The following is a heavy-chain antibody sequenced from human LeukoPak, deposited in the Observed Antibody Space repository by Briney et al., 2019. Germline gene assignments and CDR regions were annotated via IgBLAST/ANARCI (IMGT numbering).Heavy chain of an antibody. Sequence: ASVKVSCTASGYTFTRYDVNWVRQATGQGLEWMGWMNPNSGNTGYAQQFQGRVTMTRNTSISTAYMELRSLRSEDTAVYYCARGDLRYFDWFPVPEYYFDYWGQGTLVTVSS. D-gene: IGHD3-9*01. CDR3: ARGDLRYFDWFPVPEYYFDY. J-gene: IGHJ4*02. CDR1: GYTFTRYD. CDR2: MNPNSGNT. V-gene: IGHV1-8*01.